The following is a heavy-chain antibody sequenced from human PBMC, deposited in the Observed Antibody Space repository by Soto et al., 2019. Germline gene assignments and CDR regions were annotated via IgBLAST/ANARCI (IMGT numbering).Heavy chain of an antibody. CDR2: AYYRSRWQY. D-gene: IGHD1-26*01. CDR1: GDSVSNNGAT. Sequence: QTLSLTCAICGDSVSNNGATWNWIRQSPSRGLEWLGRAYYRSRWQYDYATSVRSRITIIPDTSKNQFSLQLTSVTPEDTAVYYCARDPTDFNSGFDSWGQGSPVTVSS. V-gene: IGHV6-1*01. J-gene: IGHJ4*02. CDR3: ARDPTDFNSGFDS.